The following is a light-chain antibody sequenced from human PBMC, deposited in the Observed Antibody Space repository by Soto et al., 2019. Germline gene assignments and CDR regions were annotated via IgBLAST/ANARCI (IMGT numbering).Light chain of an antibody. Sequence: QSSLTQPASVSGSPGQSVTISCTGTSSDVGGYIYVSWYQQHPGKPPRLMIYEVSNRPSGVSDRFSGSKSGTTASLIISGLQAEDEADYYCSSYTTTSTLVFGTGTNVTVL. V-gene: IGLV2-14*01. CDR3: SSYTTTSTLV. CDR2: EVS. J-gene: IGLJ1*01. CDR1: SSDVGGYIY.